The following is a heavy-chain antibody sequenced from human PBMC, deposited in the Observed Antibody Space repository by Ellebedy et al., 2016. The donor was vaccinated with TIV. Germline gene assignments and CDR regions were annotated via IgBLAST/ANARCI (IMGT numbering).Heavy chain of an antibody. J-gene: IGHJ4*02. D-gene: IGHD3-10*01. CDR1: GGSISSSFHY. CDR2: IFYSGST. CDR3: ARLATSFFDY. V-gene: IGHV4-39*01. Sequence: GSLRLXXTVSGGSISSSFHYWGWIRQPPGKGLDWIGSIFYSGSTFYNPSLKSRVTISVDTSKNQFSLKLSSVTAADTAVYYCARLATSFFDYWGQGTLVTVSS.